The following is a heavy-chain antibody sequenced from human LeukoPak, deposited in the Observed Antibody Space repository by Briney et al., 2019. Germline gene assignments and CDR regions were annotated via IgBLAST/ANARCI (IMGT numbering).Heavy chain of an antibody. CDR2: ISWNSGSI. CDR3: AKFNDYGDYGGTFDY. CDR1: GFTFDDYA. J-gene: IGHJ4*02. Sequence: GGSLRLSCAASGFTFDDYAMHWVRQAPGKGLEWGSGISWNSGSIGYADSVKGRFTISRDNAKNSLYLQMNSLRAEDTALYYCAKFNDYGDYGGTFDYWGQGTLVTVSS. D-gene: IGHD4-17*01. V-gene: IGHV3-9*01.